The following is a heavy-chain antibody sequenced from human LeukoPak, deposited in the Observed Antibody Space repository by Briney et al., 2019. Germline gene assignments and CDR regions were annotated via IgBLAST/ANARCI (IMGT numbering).Heavy chain of an antibody. D-gene: IGHD3-16*01. V-gene: IGHV3-21*01. CDR3: ARDWGYYYYYGMDV. CDR2: ISSSSSYI. J-gene: IGHJ6*02. Sequence: GGSLRLSCAASGFSFSSYSMNCVRQAPGKGLEWVSSISSSSSYIYYAASVKGRFTISRDNAKNSLYLQMNSLRAEDTAVYYCARDWGYYYYYGMDVWGQGTTVTVSS. CDR1: GFSFSSYS.